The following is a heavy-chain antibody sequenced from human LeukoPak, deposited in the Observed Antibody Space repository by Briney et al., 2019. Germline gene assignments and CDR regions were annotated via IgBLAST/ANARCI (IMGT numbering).Heavy chain of an antibody. CDR2: IYYSGST. D-gene: IGHD6-19*01. CDR3: ASPRYSSGWYPHRAFDI. V-gene: IGHV4-39*01. J-gene: IGHJ3*02. Sequence: SETLSLTCTVSGGSISSSSYYWGWIRQPPGKGLEWIGSIYYSGSTYYNPSPKSRVTISVDTSKNQFSLKLSSVTAADTAVYYCASPRYSSGWYPHRAFDIWSQGTMVTVSS. CDR1: GGSISSSSYY.